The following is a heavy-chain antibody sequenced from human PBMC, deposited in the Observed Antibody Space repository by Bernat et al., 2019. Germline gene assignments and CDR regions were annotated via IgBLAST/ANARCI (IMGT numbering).Heavy chain of an antibody. CDR3: ARLSDDFWSGYYHFDP. Sequence: EVQLVQSGAEVKKPGESLRISCKGSGYSFTSYWISWVRQMPGKGLEWMGRIDPSDSYTNYSPSFQGHVTISADKSISTAHLQWSSLKASDTAMYYCARLSDDFWSGYYHFDPWGQGTLVTVSS. J-gene: IGHJ5*02. D-gene: IGHD3-3*01. CDR2: IDPSDSYT. V-gene: IGHV5-10-1*03. CDR1: GYSFTSYW.